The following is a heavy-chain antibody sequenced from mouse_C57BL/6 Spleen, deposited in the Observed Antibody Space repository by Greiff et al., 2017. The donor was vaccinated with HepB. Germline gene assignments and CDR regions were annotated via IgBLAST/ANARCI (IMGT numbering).Heavy chain of an antibody. CDR1: GFTFSDFY. V-gene: IGHV7-1*01. CDR2: SRNKANDYTT. CDR3: ARDAGLGRWFAY. J-gene: IGHJ3*01. Sequence: EVHLVESGGGLVQSGRSLRLSCATSGFTFSDFYMEWVRQAPGKGLEWIAASRNKANDYTTEYSASVKGRFIVSRDTSQSILYLQMNALRAEDTAIYYCARDAGLGRWFAYWGQGTLVTVSA. D-gene: IGHD4-1*01.